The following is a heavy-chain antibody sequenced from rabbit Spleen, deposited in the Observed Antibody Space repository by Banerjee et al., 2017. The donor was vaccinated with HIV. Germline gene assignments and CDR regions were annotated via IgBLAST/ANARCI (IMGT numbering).Heavy chain of an antibody. V-gene: IGHV1S40*01. D-gene: IGHD1-1*01. Sequence: QSLEESGGDLVKPGASLTLTCTASGFSFSSGYYMCWVRQAPGKGLEWIACIVAGGSGSTYYASWAKGRFSISKTSSTTVTLQMTSLTAADTATYFCARDTSSSFSSYGMDLWGQGTLVTVS. CDR2: IVAGGSGST. CDR3: ARDTSSSFSSYGMDL. J-gene: IGHJ6*01. CDR1: GFSFSSGYY.